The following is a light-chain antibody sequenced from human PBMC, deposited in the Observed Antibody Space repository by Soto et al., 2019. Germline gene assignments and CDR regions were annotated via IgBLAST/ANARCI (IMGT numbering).Light chain of an antibody. CDR3: SSYTSSSTHV. CDR1: SSDVGAYNF. V-gene: IGLV2-14*03. Sequence: QSALTQPASGSGSPGQSSTISCTATSSDVGAYNFVSWYQQHPGKVPKLMIFDVSSRPSGVSDRFSGSKSGNTASLTISGLQAEDEGDYYCSSYTSSSTHVFGSGTKLTVL. J-gene: IGLJ1*01. CDR2: DVS.